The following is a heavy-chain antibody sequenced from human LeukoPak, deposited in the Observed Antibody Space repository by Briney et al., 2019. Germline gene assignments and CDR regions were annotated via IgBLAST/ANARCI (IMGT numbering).Heavy chain of an antibody. CDR3: AKYSGYEYYYHYYMDV. D-gene: IGHD5-12*01. J-gene: IGHJ6*03. CDR1: GFTFSDYY. Sequence: GGSLRLSCAASGFTFSDYYVSWIRQAPGKGLEWVSYISSSGSTIYYADSVKGRFTISRDNSKNTLYLQINSLRAEDTAVYYCAKYSGYEYYYHYYMDVWGKGTTVTISS. CDR2: ISSSGSTI. V-gene: IGHV3-11*01.